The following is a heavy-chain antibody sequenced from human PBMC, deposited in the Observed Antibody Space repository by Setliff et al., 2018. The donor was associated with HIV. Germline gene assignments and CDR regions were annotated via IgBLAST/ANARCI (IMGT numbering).Heavy chain of an antibody. CDR1: GGTFSSYA. D-gene: IGHD3-10*01. CDR3: ARSQGDYSGSGQDYNAISAFDK. Sequence: SVKVSCKASGGTFSSYAISWVRQAPGQGLEWMGGIIPIFGTANYAQKFQGRVTITTDESTSTTYMELKNLRSEDTAVYCCARSQGDYSGSGQDYNAISAFDKWGQGTLVTVSS. V-gene: IGHV1-69*05. CDR2: IIPIFGTA. J-gene: IGHJ4*02.